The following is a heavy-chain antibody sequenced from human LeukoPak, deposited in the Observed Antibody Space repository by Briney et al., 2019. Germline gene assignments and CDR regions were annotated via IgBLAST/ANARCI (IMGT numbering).Heavy chain of an antibody. J-gene: IGHJ4*02. CDR1: GFTFSSYS. D-gene: IGHD6-13*01. Sequence: KSGGSLRLSCAASGFTFSSYSMNWVRQAPGKGLEWVSSISSSSSYIYYADSVKGRFTISRDNAKNSLYLQMNSLRAEDTAVYYCARRVYSSSSFDYWGQETLVTVSS. CDR2: ISSSSSYI. V-gene: IGHV3-21*01. CDR3: ARRVYSSSSFDY.